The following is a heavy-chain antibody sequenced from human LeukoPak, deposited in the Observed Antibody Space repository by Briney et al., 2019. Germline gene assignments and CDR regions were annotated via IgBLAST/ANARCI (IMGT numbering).Heavy chain of an antibody. CDR3: ARQPVLRFLEWNNWFDP. CDR1: GGTFSSYA. J-gene: IGHJ5*02. Sequence: SVKVSCKASGGTFSSYAISGVRQAPGQGLEWMGRIIPIFGTANYAQKFEGRVTITTDESTSTASMGLSSLRAEDTAVYYCARQPVLRFLEWNNWFDPWGQGALVTVSS. CDR2: IIPIFGTA. D-gene: IGHD3-3*01. V-gene: IGHV1-69*05.